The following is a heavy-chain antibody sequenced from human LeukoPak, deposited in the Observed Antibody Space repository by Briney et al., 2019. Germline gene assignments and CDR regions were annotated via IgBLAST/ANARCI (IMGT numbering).Heavy chain of an antibody. Sequence: SETLSLTCTVSGGSISSGDYYWSWIRQPAGKGLEWIGRIYTSGSTNYNPSLKSRVTMSVDTSKNQFSLKLSSVTAADTAVYYCARQYDSYFYYYLDLWGTGTTVTVSS. CDR2: IYTSGST. CDR1: GGSISSGDYY. V-gene: IGHV4-61*02. J-gene: IGHJ6*03. CDR3: ARQYDSYFYYYLDL. D-gene: IGHD2-2*01.